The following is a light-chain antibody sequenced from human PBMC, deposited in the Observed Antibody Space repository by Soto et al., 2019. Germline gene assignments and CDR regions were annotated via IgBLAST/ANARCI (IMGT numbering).Light chain of an antibody. Sequence: QSALTQPASVSGSPGQSITISCTGTSSDVGGYNYVSWYQQHPGKAPKLMIYDVSNRPSGVSNRFSGSKSGNTASLTISGLPGEEEADYYCSSYTSSSTRVGFGGGTKVTVL. CDR3: SSYTSSSTRVG. V-gene: IGLV2-14*01. J-gene: IGLJ2*01. CDR2: DVS. CDR1: SSDVGGYNY.